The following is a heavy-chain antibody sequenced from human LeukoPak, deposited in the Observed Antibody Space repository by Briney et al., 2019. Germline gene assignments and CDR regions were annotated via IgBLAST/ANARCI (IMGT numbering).Heavy chain of an antibody. CDR2: IKSKTDGETT. D-gene: IGHD5-18*01. CDR1: GFTFSNAC. J-gene: IGHJ4*02. Sequence: PGGSLRLSCAASGFTFSNACMSWVRQAPGKGLEWVGRIKSKTDGETTDYAAPVKGRFTISRDDSKNTLYLQMNSLKTEDTALYYCTTAPSGYAYMNGWHLDYWGQGALVTVSS. V-gene: IGHV3-15*01. CDR3: TTAPSGYAYMNGWHLDY.